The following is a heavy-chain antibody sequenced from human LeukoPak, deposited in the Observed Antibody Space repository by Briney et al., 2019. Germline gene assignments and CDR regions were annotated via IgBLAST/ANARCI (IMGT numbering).Heavy chain of an antibody. V-gene: IGHV3-11*01. D-gene: IGHD3-9*01. CDR3: AKDKRYYDILTGYYRENWFDP. Sequence: GGSLRLSCAASGFTFSNAWMSWIRQAPGKGLEWVSYISSSGSTIYYADSVKGRFTISRDNAKNSLYLQMNSLRAEDTAVYYCAKDKRYYDILTGYYRENWFDPWGQGTLVTVSS. CDR2: ISSSGSTI. CDR1: GFTFSNAW. J-gene: IGHJ5*02.